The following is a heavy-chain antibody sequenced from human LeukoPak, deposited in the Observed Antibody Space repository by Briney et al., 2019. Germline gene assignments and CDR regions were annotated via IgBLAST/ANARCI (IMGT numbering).Heavy chain of an antibody. Sequence: GGSLRLSCAASGFTFSSYSMNWVRQAPGKGLEWVSYISSFGSTIYYADTVKGRFIISRDNAKKSLYLQINSLRAEDTALYYCARHLSGITGYTYGRGIDYWGQGTLVTVSS. J-gene: IGHJ4*02. CDR2: ISSFGSTI. CDR1: GFTFSSYS. D-gene: IGHD5-18*01. CDR3: ARHLSGITGYTYGRGIDY. V-gene: IGHV3-48*04.